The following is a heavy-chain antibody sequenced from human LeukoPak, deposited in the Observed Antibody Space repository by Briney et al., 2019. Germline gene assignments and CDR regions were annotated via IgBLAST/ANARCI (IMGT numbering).Heavy chain of an antibody. CDR3: AREGIGNYGDYEGDY. J-gene: IGHJ4*02. D-gene: IGHD4-17*01. Sequence: GASVKVSCKASGYTFTSYAMNWVRQAPGQGLEWMGWINTNTGNPTYAQGFTGRFVFSLDTSVSTAYLQISSLKAEDTAMYHCAREGIGNYGDYEGDYWGQGTLVTVSS. CDR2: INTNTGNP. CDR1: GYTFTSYA. V-gene: IGHV7-4-1*02.